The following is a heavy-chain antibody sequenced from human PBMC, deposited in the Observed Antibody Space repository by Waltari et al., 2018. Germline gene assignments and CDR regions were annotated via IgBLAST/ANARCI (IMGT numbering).Heavy chain of an antibody. CDR2: IYYSGST. CDR1: GGSISSSSYY. V-gene: IGHV4-39*01. CDR3: ARQGITIFGVVKNAFDI. D-gene: IGHD3-3*01. Sequence: QLQLQESGPGLVKPSETLSLTCTVSGGSISSSSYYWGWIRKPPGKGLEWIGSIYYSGSTYYNPSLNSRVTISVDTSKNQFSLKLSSVTAADTAVYYCARQGITIFGVVKNAFDIWGQGTMVTVSS. J-gene: IGHJ3*02.